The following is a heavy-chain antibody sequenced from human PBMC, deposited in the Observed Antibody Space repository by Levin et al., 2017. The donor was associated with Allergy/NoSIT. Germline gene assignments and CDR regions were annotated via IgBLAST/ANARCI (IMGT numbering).Heavy chain of an antibody. CDR3: ARMVRGVIPAFDI. CDR2: IDWDDDK. Sequence: QTLSLTCTPSGFSLSTSGMSVGWIRQSPGKALEWLTLIDWDDDKYYSTSLKTRLTISKDTSKNQVVLIMTNMDPVDTATYYCARMVRGVIPAFDIWRQGTTVTVSS. CDR1: GFSLSTSGMS. V-gene: IGHV2-70*01. J-gene: IGHJ3*02. D-gene: IGHD3-10*01.